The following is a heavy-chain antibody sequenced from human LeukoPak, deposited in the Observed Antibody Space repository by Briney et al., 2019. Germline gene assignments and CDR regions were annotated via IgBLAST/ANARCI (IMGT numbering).Heavy chain of an antibody. CDR3: AKDPLTTVTRDAFDI. CDR1: GFTFSSYA. CDR2: ISGRGDST. Sequence: GGSLRLSCAASGFTFSSYAMSWARQARGKGLEWVSAISGRGDSTYYAASLTRRFTISRDNAKTPLYLQINRLRAEDTTVYYCAKDPLTTVTRDAFDIWGQETIVTVSS. V-gene: IGHV3-23*01. J-gene: IGHJ3*02. D-gene: IGHD4-17*01.